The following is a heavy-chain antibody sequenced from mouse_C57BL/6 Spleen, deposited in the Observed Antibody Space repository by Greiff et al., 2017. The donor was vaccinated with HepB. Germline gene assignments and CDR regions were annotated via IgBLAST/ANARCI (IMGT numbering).Heavy chain of an antibody. V-gene: IGHV5-16*01. CDR1: GFTFSDYY. CDR2: INYDGSST. Sequence: EVQLVESEGGLVQPGSSMKLSCTASGFTFSDYYMAWVRQVPEKGLEWVANINYDGSSTYYLDSLKSRFIISRDNAKNILYLQMSSLKSEDTATYYCARVYGSSYGYFDVWGTGTTVTVSS. CDR3: ARVYGSSYGYFDV. J-gene: IGHJ1*03. D-gene: IGHD1-1*01.